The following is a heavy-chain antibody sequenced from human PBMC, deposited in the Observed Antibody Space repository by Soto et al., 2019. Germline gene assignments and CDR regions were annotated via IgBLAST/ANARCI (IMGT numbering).Heavy chain of an antibody. CDR2: IIPIFGTA. Sequence: SVKVSCKASGGTFSSYAISWVRQAPGQGLEWMGGIIPIFGTANYAQKFQGRVTITADKSTSTAYMEMSSLRSDDTAVYYCARALGLRMTTVTPFDSWGQGTLVTVSS. CDR1: GGTFSSYA. J-gene: IGHJ4*02. CDR3: ARALGLRMTTVTPFDS. V-gene: IGHV1-69*06. D-gene: IGHD4-17*01.